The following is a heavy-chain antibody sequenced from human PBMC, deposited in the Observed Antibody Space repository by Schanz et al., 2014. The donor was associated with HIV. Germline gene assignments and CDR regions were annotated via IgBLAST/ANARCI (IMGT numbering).Heavy chain of an antibody. CDR3: ARGSGPYYYYYGMDV. CDR1: GFTFSNYA. Sequence: QVQLVESGGGVVQPGRSLRLSCAVSGFTFSNYAMHWVRQAPGKGLEWVAVISYDGNNKYYADSVKGRFTISRDNSKNTLYLQMNSLRAEDTAVYYCARGSGPYYYYYGMDVWGQGTTVTVSS. D-gene: IGHD2-15*01. J-gene: IGHJ6*02. CDR2: ISYDGNNK. V-gene: IGHV3-30-3*01.